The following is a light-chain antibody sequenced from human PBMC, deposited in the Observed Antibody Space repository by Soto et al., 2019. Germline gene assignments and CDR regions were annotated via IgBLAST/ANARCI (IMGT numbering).Light chain of an antibody. CDR2: EVN. J-gene: IGLJ2*01. CDR1: SSDVGSYNL. V-gene: IGLV2-23*02. Sequence: QSALTQPASVSGSPGQSITISCTGTSSDVGSYNLVSWYQQHPGKAPKLMIYEVNRRPSGVSNRFSGSKSGNTASLTISGLQAEDEADYCCCSYAGSSTLVFGGGTKLTVL. CDR3: CSYAGSSTLV.